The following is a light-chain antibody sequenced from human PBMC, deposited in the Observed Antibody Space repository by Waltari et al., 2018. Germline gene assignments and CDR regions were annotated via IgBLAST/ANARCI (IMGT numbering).Light chain of an antibody. CDR3: HVWHPDVDPGV. V-gene: IGLV3-21*04. CDR1: NIGTDS. Sequence: SYVVTQPPSVSVAPGEPATITCGGDNIGTDSVNWYQQKAGQAPVLVTFYVSDRPSGIPERFSGSNSGNTATLTSSRVEAGDEASYYCHVWHPDVDPGVFGTGTEVTVL. CDR2: YVS. J-gene: IGLJ1*01.